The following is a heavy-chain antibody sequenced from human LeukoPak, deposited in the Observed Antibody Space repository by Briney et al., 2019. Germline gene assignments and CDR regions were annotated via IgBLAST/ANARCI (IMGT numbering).Heavy chain of an antibody. V-gene: IGHV3-7*05. CDR1: GFTFRSYW. D-gene: IGHD6-19*01. CDR2: INQGGTER. J-gene: IGHJ4*02. CDR3: VREDSYSSGWYGPDY. Sequence: SGGTLRLSCAASGFTFRSYWMSWVRQAPGKGLEWVANINQGGTERYVDSVKGRFTISRDNAKNSLYLQMNSLRAEDTAVYYCVREDSYSSGWYGPDYWGQGALVTVSS.